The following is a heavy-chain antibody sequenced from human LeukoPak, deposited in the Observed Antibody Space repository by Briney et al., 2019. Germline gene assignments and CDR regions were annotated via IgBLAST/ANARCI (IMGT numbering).Heavy chain of an antibody. CDR2: ISWNSGST. V-gene: IGHV3-9*01. Sequence: GGSLRLSCAASGFTFDDYAMHWVRQAPGKSLEWVSGISWNSGSTGYADSVKGRFTISRDNAKNSLYLQMNSLRAEDTALYYCAKSEGYCSSTSCYNVLQYWGQGTLVTVSS. J-gene: IGHJ4*02. CDR1: GFTFDDYA. D-gene: IGHD2-2*02. CDR3: AKSEGYCSSTSCYNVLQY.